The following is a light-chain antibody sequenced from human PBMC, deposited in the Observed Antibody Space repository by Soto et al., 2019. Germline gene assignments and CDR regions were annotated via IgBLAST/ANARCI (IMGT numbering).Light chain of an antibody. V-gene: IGLV2-23*01. CDR2: EGT. CDR1: TSFVGPYNF. CDR3: CSYVGASTYV. Sequence: QSALTQPASVSGSAGQSITIPCTGTTSFVGPYNFVSWSQQHSGKAPHVLIYEGTKRPSGVANRFSGSTSGSTASLTISGLQTEDEADYYCCSYVGASTYVFGTGTNVTVL. J-gene: IGLJ1*01.